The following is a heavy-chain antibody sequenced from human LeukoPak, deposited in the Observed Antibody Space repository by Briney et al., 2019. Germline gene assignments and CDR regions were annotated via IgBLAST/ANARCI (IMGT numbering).Heavy chain of an antibody. CDR3: AKSSSIPLFGD. CDR1: GVIFSSYW. CDR2: INTDGSST. Sequence: GGSLRLSCAASGVIFSSYWMHWVRHAPGKGLAWVSRINTDGSSTSYADSVKSGFTTSRDNIKNSLYLQMNSLRADDTAVYYCAKSSSIPLFGDWGEGTLLTVSS. J-gene: IGHJ4*02. D-gene: IGHD3-16*01. V-gene: IGHV3-74*01.